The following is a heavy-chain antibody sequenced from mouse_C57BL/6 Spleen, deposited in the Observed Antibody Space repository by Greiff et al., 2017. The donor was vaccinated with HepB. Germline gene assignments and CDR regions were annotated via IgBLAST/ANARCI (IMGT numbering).Heavy chain of an antibody. CDR1: GYTFTSYW. CDR2: IHPNSGST. Sequence: VQLQQPGAELVKPGASVKLSCKASGYTFTSYWMHWVKQRPGQGLEWIGMIHPNSGSTNYNEKFKSKATLTVDKSSSTAYMQLSSLTSEDSAVYYCARGDYYGSSFSDYWGQGTTLTVSS. D-gene: IGHD1-1*01. J-gene: IGHJ2*01. V-gene: IGHV1-64*01. CDR3: ARGDYYGSSFSDY.